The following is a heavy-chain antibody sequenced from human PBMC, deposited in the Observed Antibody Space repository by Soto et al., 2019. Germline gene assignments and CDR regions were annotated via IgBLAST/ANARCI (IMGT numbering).Heavy chain of an antibody. CDR2: IYYSGST. Sequence: SETLSLACTVSGGSIISGGYYWSWIRQHPGKGLEWIGYIYYSGSTYYNPSLKSRVTISVDTSKNQFSLKLSSVTAADTAVYYCAISGDDFWSGYSFGMDVWGQGTTVTVSS. J-gene: IGHJ6*02. CDR3: AISGDDFWSGYSFGMDV. V-gene: IGHV4-31*03. CDR1: GGSIISGGYY. D-gene: IGHD3-3*01.